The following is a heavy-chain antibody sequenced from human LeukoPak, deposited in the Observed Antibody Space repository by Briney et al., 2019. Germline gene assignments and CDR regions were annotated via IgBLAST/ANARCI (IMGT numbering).Heavy chain of an antibody. CDR1: GFTFSSYE. CDR2: ISSSGSTI. V-gene: IGHV3-48*03. CDR3: ARDMTTVTTPGSDYYYGMDV. Sequence: GGSLRLSCAASGFTFSSYEMNWVRQAPGKGLEWVSYISSSGSTIYYADSVKGRFTISKDNAKNSLYLQMNSLRAEDTAVYYCARDMTTVTTPGSDYYYGMDVWGQGTTVTVSS. D-gene: IGHD4-17*01. J-gene: IGHJ6*02.